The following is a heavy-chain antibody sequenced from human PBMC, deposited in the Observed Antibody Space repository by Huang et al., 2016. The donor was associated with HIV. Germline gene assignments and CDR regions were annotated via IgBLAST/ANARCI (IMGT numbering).Heavy chain of an antibody. Sequence: VQLVQSGAEVKKPGESLKISCKGSGSSFSSYWIAWVRQMPGKGLGWMGIIFPDDSDTTYSPSFEGQVTISADKSIGTAYLQWSSLKASDTAMYYCARRFSSSSGYFDYWGQGSLVTVSS. J-gene: IGHJ4*02. V-gene: IGHV5-51*01. D-gene: IGHD6-6*01. CDR1: GSSFSSYW. CDR3: ARRFSSSSGYFDY. CDR2: IFPDDSDT.